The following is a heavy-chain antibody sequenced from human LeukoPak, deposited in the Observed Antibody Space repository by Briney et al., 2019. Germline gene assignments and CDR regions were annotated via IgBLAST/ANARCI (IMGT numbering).Heavy chain of an antibody. CDR1: GGSISSGDYY. CDR3: ARDSGLDSFDY. CDR2: IYYRGST. V-gene: IGHV4-30-4*08. J-gene: IGHJ4*02. D-gene: IGHD3-22*01. Sequence: SETLSLTCTVSGGSISSGDYYWSWIRQPPGKGLEWIGYIYYRGSTYYNPSLKSRVTISVDTSKNQFSLKLSSVTAADTAVYYCARDSGLDSFDYWGQGTLVTVSS.